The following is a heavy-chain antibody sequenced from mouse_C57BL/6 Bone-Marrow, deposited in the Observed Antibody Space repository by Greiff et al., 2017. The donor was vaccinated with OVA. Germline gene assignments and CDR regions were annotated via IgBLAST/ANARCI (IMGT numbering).Heavy chain of an antibody. Sequence: VQLQQSGTVLARPGASVKMSCKTSGYTFTSYWMHWVKQRPGQGLAWIGAIYPGNSDTSYNQKFKGKAKLTAVTSASTADMELSSLTNEDSAVYYCTRSYYDGSLPYFDYWGQGTTLTVSS. CDR2: IYPGNSDT. CDR3: TRSYYDGSLPYFDY. J-gene: IGHJ2*01. D-gene: IGHD1-1*01. V-gene: IGHV1-5*01. CDR1: GYTFTSYW.